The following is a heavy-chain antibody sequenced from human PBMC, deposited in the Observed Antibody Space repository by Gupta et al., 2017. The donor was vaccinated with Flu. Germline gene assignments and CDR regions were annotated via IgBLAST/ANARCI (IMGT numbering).Heavy chain of an antibody. CDR1: GFTFNRNG. CDR2: ISCDGGIE. CDR3: AKDTETLDH. V-gene: IGHV3-30*18. Sequence: SGFTFNRNGMHWVRQAPGKGLEWVAVISCDGGIEYYADSVKGRFTISRDNSKNMLYLHMISLRAEDTAVYYCAKDTETLDHWGQGTLVTVSS. J-gene: IGHJ4*02.